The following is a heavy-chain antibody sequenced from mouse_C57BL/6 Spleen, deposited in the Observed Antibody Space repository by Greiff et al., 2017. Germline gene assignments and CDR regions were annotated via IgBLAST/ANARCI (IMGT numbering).Heavy chain of an antibody. CDR1: GYTFTSYT. J-gene: IGHJ3*01. Sequence: QVQLQQSGAELARPGASVKMSCKASGYTFTSYTMHWVKQRPGQGLEWIGYINPSSGYTKYNQKFKDKATLTADKSSSTAYMQLSSLTSEDSAVYYCARGGDYDYDGGLAYWGQGTLVTVSA. D-gene: IGHD2-4*01. V-gene: IGHV1-4*01. CDR2: INPSSGYT. CDR3: ARGGDYDYDGGLAY.